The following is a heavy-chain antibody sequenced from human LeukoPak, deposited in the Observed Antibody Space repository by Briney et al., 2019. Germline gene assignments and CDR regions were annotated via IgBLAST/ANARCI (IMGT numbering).Heavy chain of an antibody. CDR3: ARAGVYYYYMDV. Sequence: ASVKVSCKASGGTFSSYAISWVRQAPGQGLEWMGGIIPIFGTANYAQKFQGRVTITTDESTSTAYMELGSLRSEDTAVYYCARAGVYYYYMDVWGKGTTVTVSS. J-gene: IGHJ6*03. CDR2: IIPIFGTA. D-gene: IGHD2-8*01. V-gene: IGHV1-69*05. CDR1: GGTFSSYA.